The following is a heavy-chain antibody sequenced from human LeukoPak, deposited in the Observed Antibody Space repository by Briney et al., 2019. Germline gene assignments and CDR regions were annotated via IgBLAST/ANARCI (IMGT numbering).Heavy chain of an antibody. D-gene: IGHD1-14*01. CDR3: ARGDPENWFDP. Sequence: SETLSLTCAVYGGSFSGYYWSWIRQPPGKGLEWIGEINHSGSTNYNPSLKSRVTISVDTSKNQFSLKLSSETAADTAVYYCARGDPENWFDPWGQGTLVTVSS. J-gene: IGHJ5*02. CDR1: GGSFSGYY. V-gene: IGHV4-34*01. CDR2: INHSGST.